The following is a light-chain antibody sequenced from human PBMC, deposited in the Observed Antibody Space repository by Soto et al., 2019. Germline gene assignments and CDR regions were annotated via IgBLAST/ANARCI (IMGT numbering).Light chain of an antibody. V-gene: IGLV2-18*02. CDR3: SSYTSSSTFVV. J-gene: IGLJ2*01. Sequence: QSALTQPPSVSGSPGQSVTISCTGTSSDVGSYNRVSWYQQHPGTAPKLMIYEVSNRPSGVPDRFSGSKSGNTASLTISGRQAEDDADYYCSSYTSSSTFVVFGGGTKLTVL. CDR2: EVS. CDR1: SSDVGSYNR.